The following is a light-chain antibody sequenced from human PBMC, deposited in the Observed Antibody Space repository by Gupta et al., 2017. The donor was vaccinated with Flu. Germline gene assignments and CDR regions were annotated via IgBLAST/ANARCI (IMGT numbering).Light chain of an antibody. CDR1: SSNIGKNY. CDR2: DND. J-gene: IGLJ3*02. CDR3: GTWDGSFVV. Sequence: QSVLTQPPSVSAAPGQKVTISCSGSSSNIGKNYVSCYQQHPGTDPKLLIYDNDKRPSGIPDRFSGSKSGTSATLGITGLQTGDEADYYCGTWDGSFVVFGGGTKVTVL. V-gene: IGLV1-51*01.